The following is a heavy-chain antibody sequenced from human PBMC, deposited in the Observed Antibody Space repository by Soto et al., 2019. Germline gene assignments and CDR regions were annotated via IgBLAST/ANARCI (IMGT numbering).Heavy chain of an antibody. J-gene: IGHJ3*02. V-gene: IGHV1-18*01. D-gene: IGHD3-3*01. Sequence: QVPLVQSGAEVKKPGASVKVSCKASGYTFTSYGLSWVRQAPGQGLEWMGWISTYSGDTKSSQKLQGRVSMTTDTSTSTAYMELRSLRSDDTAVYYCSTSFGVAFDAYDIWGQGTMVTVSS. CDR1: GYTFTSYG. CDR3: STSFGVAFDAYDI. CDR2: ISTYSGDT.